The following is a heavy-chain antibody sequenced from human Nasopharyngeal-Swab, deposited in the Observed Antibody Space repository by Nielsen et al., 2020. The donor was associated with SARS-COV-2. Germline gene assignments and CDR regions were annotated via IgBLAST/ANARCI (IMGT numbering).Heavy chain of an antibody. V-gene: IGHV3-48*02. CDR1: GFAFTDYS. D-gene: IGHD1-26*01. CDR3: VREFEATGATYLDY. J-gene: IGHJ4*02. Sequence: GESLKISCAASGFAFTDYSMDWVRQAPEKGLEWVSYITSSSSTRYYADSVKGRFTVSRDNAKNSLYLQMSSLRDEDTAVYYCVREFEATGATYLDYWGLGTLVTVSS. CDR2: ITSSSSTR.